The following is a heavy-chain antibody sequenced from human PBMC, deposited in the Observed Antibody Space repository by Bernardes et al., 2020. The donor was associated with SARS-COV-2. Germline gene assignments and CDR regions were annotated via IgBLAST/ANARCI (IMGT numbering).Heavy chain of an antibody. Sequence: GGSLRLSCAASGFTFRSYDMHWVRQATGKGLEWVSAIGTAGDTYYPGSVKGRFTISRENAKNSLYLQMNSLRAGDTAVYYCARGSYSSSWYVPHAFDIWGQGTMVTVSS. CDR1: GFTFRSYD. D-gene: IGHD6-13*01. CDR2: IGTAGDT. V-gene: IGHV3-13*01. J-gene: IGHJ3*02. CDR3: ARGSYSSSWYVPHAFDI.